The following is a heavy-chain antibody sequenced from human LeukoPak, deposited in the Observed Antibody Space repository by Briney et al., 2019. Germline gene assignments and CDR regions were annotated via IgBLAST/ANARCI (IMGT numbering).Heavy chain of an antibody. CDR1: GGSISSYY. D-gene: IGHD3-10*01. CDR2: IYTSGST. Sequence: PSETLSLTCTVSGGSISSYYWSWIRQPAGKGLEWIGRIYTSGSTNYNPSLKSRVTMSVDTSKNQFSLKLGSVTAADTAVYYCARREYYYGSGSPGSYFDYWGQGTLVTVSS. J-gene: IGHJ4*02. CDR3: ARREYYYGSGSPGSYFDY. V-gene: IGHV4-4*07.